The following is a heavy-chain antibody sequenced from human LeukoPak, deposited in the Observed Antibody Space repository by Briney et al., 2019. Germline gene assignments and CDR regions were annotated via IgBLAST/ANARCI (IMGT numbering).Heavy chain of an antibody. CDR2: ISSSSSYI. Sequence: GGSLRLSCAAPGFTFSSYSMNWVRQAPGKGLEWVSSISSSSSYIYYADSVKGRFTISRDNAKNSLYLQMNSLRAEDTAVYYCARVAVAAFDYWGQGTLVTVSS. CDR1: GFTFSSYS. V-gene: IGHV3-21*01. D-gene: IGHD6-19*01. J-gene: IGHJ4*02. CDR3: ARVAVAAFDY.